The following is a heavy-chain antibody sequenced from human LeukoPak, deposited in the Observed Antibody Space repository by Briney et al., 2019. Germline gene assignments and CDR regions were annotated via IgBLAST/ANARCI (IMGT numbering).Heavy chain of an antibody. CDR2: ISSSSSYI. V-gene: IGHV3-21*01. D-gene: IGHD2-2*01. J-gene: IGHJ4*02. CDR3: AREGCSSTSCTDLDY. CDR1: GYTFNNFG. Sequence: GGSLRLSCAASGYTFNNFGMNWDRQAPGKGLEWVSSISSSSSYIYYADSVKGRLTISRDNAKSSLYLQMNSLRAEDTAVYYCAREGCSSTSCTDLDYWGQGTLVTVSS.